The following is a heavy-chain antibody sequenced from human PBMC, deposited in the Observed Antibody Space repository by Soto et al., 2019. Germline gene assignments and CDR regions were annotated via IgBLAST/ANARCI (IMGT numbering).Heavy chain of an antibody. CDR2: INPSGGST. Sequence: QVQLVQSGAEVKKPGASVKVSCKASGYTFTSYYMHWVRQAPGQGLEWMGIINPSGGSTSYAQKFQGRVTMTRDTSTSTVYMELSSLTSEATAVYYCARVAVASGSYYLWFAPWGQGTLVTVSS. D-gene: IGHD3-10*01. CDR3: ARVAVASGSYYLWFAP. CDR1: GYTFTSYY. J-gene: IGHJ5*02. V-gene: IGHV1-46*03.